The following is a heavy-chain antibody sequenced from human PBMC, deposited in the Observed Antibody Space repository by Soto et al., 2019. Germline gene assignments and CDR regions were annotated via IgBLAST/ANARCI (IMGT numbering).Heavy chain of an antibody. Sequence: SETLSLTCAVYGGSFSGYYWSWIRQPPGKGLEWIGEINHSGSTNYNPSLKSRVTISVDTSKNQFSLKLSSVTAADTAVYYCARGYCSSTSCLNYYYYMDVWGKGTTVTVS. CDR2: INHSGST. J-gene: IGHJ6*03. CDR1: GGSFSGYY. V-gene: IGHV4-34*01. CDR3: ARGYCSSTSCLNYYYYMDV. D-gene: IGHD2-2*01.